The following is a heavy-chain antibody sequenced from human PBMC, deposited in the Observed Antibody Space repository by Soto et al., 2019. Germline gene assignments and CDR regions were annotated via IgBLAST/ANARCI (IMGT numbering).Heavy chain of an antibody. CDR1: GFTFSGSA. V-gene: IGHV3-73*01. Sequence: GGSLRLSCAASGFTFSGSAMHWVRQASGKGLEWVGRIRSKANSYATAYAASVKGRFTISRDDSKNTAYLQMNSLKTEDTAVYYCTRLFRGTYYYYYMDVWGKGTTVTVSS. J-gene: IGHJ6*03. CDR3: TRLFRGTYYYYYMDV. CDR2: IRSKANSYAT.